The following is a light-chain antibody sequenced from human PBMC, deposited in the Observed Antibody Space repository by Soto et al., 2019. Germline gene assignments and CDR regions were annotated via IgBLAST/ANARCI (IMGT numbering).Light chain of an antibody. CDR3: QQYYSTLSYT. Sequence: DIVMTQSPDSLAVSLGERATINCKSSQSVLYSSNNKNYLAWYQQKPGQPPKLLIYWASTRESGVPDRFIGSGSATDFTLTISSLEAEDVAVYYCQQYYSTLSYTFGQGTKLEIK. CDR1: QSVLYSSNNKNY. CDR2: WAS. V-gene: IGKV4-1*01. J-gene: IGKJ2*01.